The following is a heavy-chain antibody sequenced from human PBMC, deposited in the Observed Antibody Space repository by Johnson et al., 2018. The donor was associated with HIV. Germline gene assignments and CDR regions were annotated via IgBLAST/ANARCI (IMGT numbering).Heavy chain of an antibody. CDR2: ISWNSGSI. J-gene: IGHJ3*02. V-gene: IGHV3-9*01. CDR3: AKDRKGSSSWLRSGVAFDI. D-gene: IGHD6-13*01. Sequence: VQLVESGGGVVRPGGSRRLSCAASGFTFDDYAMHWVRQAPGKGLEWVSGISWNSGSIGYADSVKGRFTISRDNAKNSLYLQMNSLRAEDTALYYCAKDRKGSSSWLRSGVAFDIWGQGTMVTVSS. CDR1: GFTFDDYA.